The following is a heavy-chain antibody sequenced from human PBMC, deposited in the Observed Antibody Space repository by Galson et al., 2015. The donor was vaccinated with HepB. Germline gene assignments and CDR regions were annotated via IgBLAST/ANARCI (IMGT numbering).Heavy chain of an antibody. D-gene: IGHD3-3*01. CDR1: GYTFTDYY. Sequence: SVKVSCKASGYTFTDYYIHWVRQAPGQGFEWMGWINPKNGGTNYVQKFQGRVTVTTDTSISTAYMDLSRLTSDDTAVYYCATFGVVAPAACGGWGQGTLVSGSA. J-gene: IGHJ4*02. V-gene: IGHV1-2*02. CDR2: INPKNGGT. CDR3: ATFGVVAPAACGG.